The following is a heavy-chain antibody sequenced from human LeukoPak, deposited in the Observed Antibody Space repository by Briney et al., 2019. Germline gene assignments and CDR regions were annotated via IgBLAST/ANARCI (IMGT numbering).Heavy chain of an antibody. CDR3: ARQNYSSSLFDY. CDR1: GGSISSYY. D-gene: IGHD6-13*01. V-gene: IGHV4-59*08. Sequence: SETLSLTCTVSGGSISSYYWSWIRQFPGKGLEWIGYIYYSGSTSYNPSLKSRVSISVDMSKNQFSLKLRSVTAADTAVYYCARQNYSSSLFDYWGQGTLVTVSS. J-gene: IGHJ4*02. CDR2: IYYSGST.